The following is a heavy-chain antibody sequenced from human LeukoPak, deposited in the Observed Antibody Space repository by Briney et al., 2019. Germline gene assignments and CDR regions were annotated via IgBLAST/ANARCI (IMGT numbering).Heavy chain of an antibody. CDR1: GGSFSGYY. CDR2: INHSGST. V-gene: IGHV4-34*01. Sequence: ASETLSLTCAVYGGSFSGYYWSWIRQPPGKGLEWIGEINHSGSTNYNPSLRSRVTISVDTSKNQFSLKLTSVTAADTAVYYCARSPGIAAAGTAFYFDYWGQGTLVTVSS. J-gene: IGHJ4*02. D-gene: IGHD6-13*01. CDR3: ARSPGIAAAGTAFYFDY.